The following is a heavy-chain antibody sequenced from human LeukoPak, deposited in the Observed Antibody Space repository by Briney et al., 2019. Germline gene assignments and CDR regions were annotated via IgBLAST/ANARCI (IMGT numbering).Heavy chain of an antibody. D-gene: IGHD6-19*01. CDR3: AKRGPGPVAGSYDY. Sequence: GGSLRLSCAASGFTCSHYAINWVRQAPGKGLEWVSAIGANRDTFYADSVRGRFTISRDNTNNAVHLQMNSLRVDDSAIYYCAKRGPGPVAGSYDYWGQGTLVTVSS. CDR2: IGANRDT. CDR1: GFTCSHYA. V-gene: IGHV3-23*01. J-gene: IGHJ4*02.